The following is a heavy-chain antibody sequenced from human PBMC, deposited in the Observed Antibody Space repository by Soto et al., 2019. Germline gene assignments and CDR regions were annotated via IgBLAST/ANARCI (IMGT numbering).Heavy chain of an antibody. D-gene: IGHD1-26*01. V-gene: IGHV3-11*05. Sequence: QVQLVESGGGLVKPGGSLRLSCAASGFTFSDYYMSWIRQAPGKGLEWVSYISSSSSYTNYADSVKGRFTISRDNAKNSLYLQINSLRAEDTAVYYFARDRVGAYYYYYYGMDVWGQGTTVTVSS. CDR1: GFTFSDYY. CDR2: ISSSSSYT. J-gene: IGHJ6*02. CDR3: ARDRVGAYYYYYYGMDV.